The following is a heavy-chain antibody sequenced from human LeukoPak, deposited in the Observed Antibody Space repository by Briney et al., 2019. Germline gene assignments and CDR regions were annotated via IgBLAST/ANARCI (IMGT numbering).Heavy chain of an antibody. CDR3: ARDYDILTGYAYYYGMDV. CDR2: MNPNSGNT. J-gene: IGHJ6*02. V-gene: IGHV1-8*01. D-gene: IGHD3-9*01. CDR1: GYTFTSYD. Sequence: ASVKVSCKASGYTFTSYDINWVRQATGQGLEWMGWMNPNSGNTDYAQKFQGRVTMTRNTSISTAYMELSSLRSEDTAVYYCARDYDILTGYAYYYGMDVWGQGTTVNVPS.